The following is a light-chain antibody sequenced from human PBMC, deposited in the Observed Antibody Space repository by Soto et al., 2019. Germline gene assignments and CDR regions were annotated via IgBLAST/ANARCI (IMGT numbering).Light chain of an antibody. J-gene: IGKJ4*01. Sequence: EIVLTDSPATLSFSRGEKATLSCTASQSVSSYLAWYQQKPGQAPRLLIYGASSRAAGIPDRFSGSGPGTDFTLTISRLEPEDFALYSCQQYGSSPSFGGWTKVDI. CDR3: QQYGSSPS. CDR1: QSVSSY. V-gene: IGKV3-20*01. CDR2: GAS.